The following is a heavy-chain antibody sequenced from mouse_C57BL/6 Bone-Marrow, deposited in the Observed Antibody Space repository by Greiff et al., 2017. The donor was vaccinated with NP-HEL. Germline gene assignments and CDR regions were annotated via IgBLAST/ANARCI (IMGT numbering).Heavy chain of an antibody. CDR1: GYTFTSYW. V-gene: IGHV1-69*01. CDR3: ARELGYYGSSPWFAY. Sequence: QVQLQQPGAELVMPGASVKLSCKASGYTFTSYWMHWLRRRPGQGLEWIGEIDPSDSYTNYNQKFKGKSTLPVEKSSSTAYMQLSSLTSEDSAVYYCARELGYYGSSPWFAYWGQGTLVTVSA. CDR2: IDPSDSYT. J-gene: IGHJ3*01. D-gene: IGHD1-1*01.